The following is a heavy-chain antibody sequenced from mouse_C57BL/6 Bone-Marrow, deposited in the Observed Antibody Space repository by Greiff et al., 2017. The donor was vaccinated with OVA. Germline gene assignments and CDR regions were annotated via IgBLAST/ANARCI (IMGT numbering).Heavy chain of an antibody. Sequence: QVQLQQPGAELVMPGASVKLSCKASGYTFTSYWMHWVKQRPGQGLEWIGEIDPSDSYTNYTQKFKGKSTLTVDKPSSTAYMQLSSLTSEDSAVYYCARDDYDAWFAYWGQGTLVTGSA. D-gene: IGHD2-4*01. V-gene: IGHV1-69*01. CDR2: IDPSDSYT. CDR1: GYTFTSYW. CDR3: ARDDYDAWFAY. J-gene: IGHJ3*01.